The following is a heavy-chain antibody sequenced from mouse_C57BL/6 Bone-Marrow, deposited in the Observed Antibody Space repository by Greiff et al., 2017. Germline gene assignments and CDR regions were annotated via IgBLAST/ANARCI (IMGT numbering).Heavy chain of an antibody. Sequence: EVQLQQSGAELVRPGASVKLSCTASGFNIKDDYIPWVKQRPEQGLEWIGGIDPEIGDTEYASKFPGKATITSDTSSNKTYLQLTILTSEVTAVYYCSSFDGNYFDFWGQGTPLTVAS. CDR3: SSFDGNYFDF. J-gene: IGHJ2*01. D-gene: IGHD2-3*01. CDR2: IDPEIGDT. V-gene: IGHV14-4*01. CDR1: GFNIKDDY.